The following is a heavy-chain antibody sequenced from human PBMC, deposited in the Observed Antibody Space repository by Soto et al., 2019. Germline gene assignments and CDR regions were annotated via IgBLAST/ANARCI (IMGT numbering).Heavy chain of an antibody. D-gene: IGHD3-10*01. Sequence: GGSLRLSCAASGFTFSGSAMHWVRQASGKGLEWVGRIRSKANSYATAYAASVKGRFTISRDDSKNTAYLQMNSLKTEDMAVYYCTRTVVTMVRGSKFHFDYWGQGTLVTVSS. CDR2: IRSKANSYAT. V-gene: IGHV3-73*01. CDR1: GFTFSGSA. CDR3: TRTVVTMVRGSKFHFDY. J-gene: IGHJ4*02.